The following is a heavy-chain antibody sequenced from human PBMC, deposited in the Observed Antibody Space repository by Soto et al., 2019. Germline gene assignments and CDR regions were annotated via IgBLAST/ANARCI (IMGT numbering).Heavy chain of an antibody. Sequence: EVQLVESGGGLVQPGGSLRLSCAASGFTFSSYDMHWVRQAPGKGLEYISAISSNGGITYYANSVKGRFTISRDNSKNTLCLQMGSLRAEDMAVYYCVRDPSFDYWGQGTLVTVSS. CDR3: VRDPSFDY. J-gene: IGHJ4*02. V-gene: IGHV3-64*01. CDR1: GFTFSSYD. CDR2: ISSNGGIT.